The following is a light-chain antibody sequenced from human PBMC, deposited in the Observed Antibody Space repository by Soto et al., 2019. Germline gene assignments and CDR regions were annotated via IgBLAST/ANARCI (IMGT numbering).Light chain of an antibody. J-gene: IGLJ1*01. Sequence: QSALTKPPSASGSPGQSVTISCTGTSSDVGGYNYVSWYQQHPGKAPKLMIFEVTKRPSGVPDRFSGSKSGNTASLTVSGLLTDDEADYYCASYAGGNQVFGTGTKLTVL. CDR1: SSDVGGYNY. V-gene: IGLV2-8*01. CDR3: ASYAGGNQV. CDR2: EVT.